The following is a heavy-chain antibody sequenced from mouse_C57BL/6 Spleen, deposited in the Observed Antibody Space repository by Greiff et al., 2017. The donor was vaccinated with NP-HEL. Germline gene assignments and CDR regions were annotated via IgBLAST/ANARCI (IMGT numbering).Heavy chain of an antibody. CDR3: ARSGADGYYWFAY. Sequence: EVQGVESGGGLVKPGGSLKLSCAASGFTFSSYAMSWVRQTPEKRLEWVATISDGGSYTYYPDNVKGRFTISRDNAKNNLYLQMSHLKSEDTAMYYCARSGADGYYWFAYWGQGALVTVSA. D-gene: IGHD2-3*01. V-gene: IGHV5-4*01. J-gene: IGHJ3*01. CDR2: ISDGGSYT. CDR1: GFTFSSYA.